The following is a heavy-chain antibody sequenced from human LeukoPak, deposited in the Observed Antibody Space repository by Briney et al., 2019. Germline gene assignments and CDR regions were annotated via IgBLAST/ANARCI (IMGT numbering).Heavy chain of an antibody. J-gene: IGHJ4*02. CDR1: GFSFSYYW. CDR2: ISNDGSDT. D-gene: IGHD4-23*01. CDR3: ARDMDEDYSGNTLDY. V-gene: IGHV3-74*01. Sequence: GGSLGLSCAASGFSFSYYWMHWVRQAPGEGLVWLSRISNDGSDTRHADAVKGRFTISRDNAKNTLYLQMNSLGVEDTAVYYCARDMDEDYSGNTLDYWGRGTLVTVSS.